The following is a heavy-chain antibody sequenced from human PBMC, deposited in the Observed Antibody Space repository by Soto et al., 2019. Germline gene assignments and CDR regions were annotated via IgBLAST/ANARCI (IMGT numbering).Heavy chain of an antibody. J-gene: IGHJ4*02. V-gene: IGHV4-39*01. CDR2: IYYSGST. Sequence: XGTLSLTCTVSGGSISSSSYYWGWIRQPPGKGLEWIGSIYYSGSTYYNPSLKSRVTISVDTSKNQFSLKLSSVTAADTAVYYCARLGRWELLRYFDYWGQGTLVTVSS. D-gene: IGHD1-26*01. CDR1: GGSISSSSYY. CDR3: ARLGRWELLRYFDY.